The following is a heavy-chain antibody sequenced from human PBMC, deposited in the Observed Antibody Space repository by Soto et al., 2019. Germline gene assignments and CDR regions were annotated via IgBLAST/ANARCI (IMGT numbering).Heavy chain of an antibody. Sequence: ASVKVSCKASGYTFTGYYMHWVRQAPGQGPEWMGWINPNSGGTDSAQKFQGWVTMTRDTSISTAYMELSRLRSDDTDVYYCATSRVSIAVAGETEYYFDYWGQGTLVTVSS. CDR3: ATSRVSIAVAGETEYYFDY. V-gene: IGHV1-2*04. CDR1: GYTFTGYY. J-gene: IGHJ4*02. CDR2: INPNSGGT. D-gene: IGHD6-19*01.